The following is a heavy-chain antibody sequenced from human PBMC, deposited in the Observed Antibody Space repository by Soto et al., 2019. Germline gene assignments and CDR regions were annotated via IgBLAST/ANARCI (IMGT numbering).Heavy chain of an antibody. D-gene: IGHD3-3*01. Sequence: QITLKESGPTLVKPTQTLTLTCTFSGFSLSTSGVGVGWIRQPPGKALEWLALIYWDDDKRYSPSLKSRLTNPKDTSKHQVVLTMTNMDPVDTATYYCAHDTLEWLLWGQGTLVTVSS. V-gene: IGHV2-5*02. CDR2: IYWDDDK. CDR1: GFSLSTSGVG. J-gene: IGHJ4*02. CDR3: AHDTLEWLL.